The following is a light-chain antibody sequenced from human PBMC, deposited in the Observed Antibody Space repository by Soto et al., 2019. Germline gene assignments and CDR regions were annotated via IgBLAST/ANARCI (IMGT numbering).Light chain of an antibody. Sequence: IQMTQSPSSVSASVGDRVTITCRASQDIAGWLAWYQQKPGKAPKLLIYAASSLQSGVPSRFSGSGSGTDFTLTIRSLQPEDFATYYCQQPISFPITFGQGTRLEIK. CDR3: QQPISFPIT. CDR2: AAS. V-gene: IGKV1D-12*01. CDR1: QDIAGW. J-gene: IGKJ5*01.